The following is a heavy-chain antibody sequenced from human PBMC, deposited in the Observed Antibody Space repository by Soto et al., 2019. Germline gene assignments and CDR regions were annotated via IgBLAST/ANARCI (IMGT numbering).Heavy chain of an antibody. CDR1: GFTFSSYS. J-gene: IGHJ6*02. D-gene: IGHD2-21*02. V-gene: IGHV3-21*01. CDR2: ISSSSSYI. Sequence: GGSLRLSCAASGFTFSSYSMNWARQAPGKGLEWVSSISSSSSYIYYADSVKGRFTISRDNAKNSLYLQMNSLRAEDTAVYYCARSLDCGGDCYSGYYGMDVWGQGTTVTVSS. CDR3: ARSLDCGGDCYSGYYGMDV.